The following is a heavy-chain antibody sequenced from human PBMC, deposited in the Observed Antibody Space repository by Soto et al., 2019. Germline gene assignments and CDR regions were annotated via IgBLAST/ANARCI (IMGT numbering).Heavy chain of an antibody. V-gene: IGHV4-4*02. D-gene: IGHD2-8*02. CDR1: GDSITGDNW. J-gene: IGHJ4*02. CDR2: IYHSGNT. Sequence: SETLSLTCAVSGDSITGDNWWTWVRQPPGKGLEWIGEIYHSGNTNYNPSLRSRVTISVDKSKNQFSLKLTSVTAADTAVYYCARDKITGLFDYWGQGTLVTVS. CDR3: ARDKITGLFDY.